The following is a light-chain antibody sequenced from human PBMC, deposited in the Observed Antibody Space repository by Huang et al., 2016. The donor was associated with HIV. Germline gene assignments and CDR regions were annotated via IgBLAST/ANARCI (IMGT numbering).Light chain of an antibody. CDR3: QQYDNLLSGLT. V-gene: IGKV1-33*01. CDR2: DAS. J-gene: IGKJ4*01. CDR1: QDISNY. Sequence: DIQMTQSPSSLSASVGDRVTITCQASQDISNYLNWYQQKPGKAPKLLIYDASNLEPVVPSSFSGSVSGSDFTFTISSLQPEDIATYYCQQYDNLLSGLTFGGGTKVEIK.